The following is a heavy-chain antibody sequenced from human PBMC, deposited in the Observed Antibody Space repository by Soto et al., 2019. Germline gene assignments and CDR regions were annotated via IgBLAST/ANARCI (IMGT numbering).Heavy chain of an antibody. V-gene: IGHV4-34*01. CDR3: ARDQGRYFDWPSH. J-gene: IGHJ4*02. CDR2: INHSGST. CDR1: GGSFSGYY. Sequence: SETLSLTCAVYGGSFSGYYWTWIRQPPGTGLEWIGEINHSGSTNYNPSLKSRVTISVDTSKNQFSLKLTSVTAADTAVYYCARDQGRYFDWPSHWGQGTLVTVSS. D-gene: IGHD3-9*01.